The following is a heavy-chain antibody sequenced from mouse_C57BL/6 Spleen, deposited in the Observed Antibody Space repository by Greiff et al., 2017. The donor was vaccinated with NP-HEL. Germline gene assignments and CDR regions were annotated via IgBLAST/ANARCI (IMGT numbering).Heavy chain of an antibody. CDR2: INPYNGDT. J-gene: IGHJ3*01. D-gene: IGHD2-4*01. V-gene: IGHV1-20*01. CDR3: ANDYGFAY. CDR1: GYSFTGYF. Sequence: VHVKQSGPELVKPGDSVKISCKASGYSFTGYFMNWVMQSHGKSLEWIGRINPYNGDTFYNQKFKGKATLTVDKSSSTAHMELRSLTSEDSAVYYCANDYGFAYWGQGTLVTVSA.